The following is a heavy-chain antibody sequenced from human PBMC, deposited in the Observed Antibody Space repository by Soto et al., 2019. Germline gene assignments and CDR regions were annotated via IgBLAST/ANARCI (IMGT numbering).Heavy chain of an antibody. CDR2: ISSDGSDK. Sequence: GGSLRLSCAASGFTFSSYGMHWARQAPGKGLEWVAVISSDGSDKYYADSVTDRFTISRDNSKSTLYLHMNSLRAEDTAVYYCAKSGVLVRATYFDYWGQGTLVTVSS. V-gene: IGHV3-30*18. CDR1: GFTFSSYG. CDR3: AKSGVLVRATYFDY. D-gene: IGHD1-26*01. J-gene: IGHJ4*02.